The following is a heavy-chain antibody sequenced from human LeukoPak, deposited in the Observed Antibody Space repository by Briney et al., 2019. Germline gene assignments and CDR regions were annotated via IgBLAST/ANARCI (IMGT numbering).Heavy chain of an antibody. CDR3: ARYPTYYYGSGSYYKGGYYYYMDV. D-gene: IGHD3-10*01. J-gene: IGHJ6*03. Sequence: SETLSLTCAVYGGSFSGYYWSWIRQPPGKGLEWIGEINHSGSTNYNPSLKSRVTISVDTSKNQFSLKLSSVTAADTAVYYCARYPTYYYGSGSYYKGGYYYYMDVWGKGTTVTISS. V-gene: IGHV4-34*01. CDR1: GGSFSGYY. CDR2: INHSGST.